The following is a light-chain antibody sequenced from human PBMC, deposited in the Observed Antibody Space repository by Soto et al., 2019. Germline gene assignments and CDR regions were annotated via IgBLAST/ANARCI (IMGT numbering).Light chain of an antibody. Sequence: EVVLTQSPGTLSLSPGERATLSCRASQSLSSSFLARYQKKPGQAPRLLIYGASNRATGIPDRFSGGGSGTDFTLTISRLEPDDFAVYFCLQYASPLYTFGQGTKLEIK. J-gene: IGKJ2*01. V-gene: IGKV3-20*01. CDR1: QSLSSSF. CDR3: LQYASPLYT. CDR2: GAS.